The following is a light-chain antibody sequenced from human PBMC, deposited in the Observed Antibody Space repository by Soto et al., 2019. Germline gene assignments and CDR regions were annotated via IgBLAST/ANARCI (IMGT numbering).Light chain of an antibody. CDR2: EVS. CDR3: SSYTSSSTLDV. CDR1: SSDVGGYNY. V-gene: IGLV2-14*01. J-gene: IGLJ1*01. Sequence: QSVLTQPASVSGSPGQSITISCTGTSSDVGGYNYVSWYRQHPGKAPKLMIYEVSNRPSGVSNRFSGSKSGNTASLTISGLQAEDEADYYCSSYTSSSTLDVFXTGTKVTVL.